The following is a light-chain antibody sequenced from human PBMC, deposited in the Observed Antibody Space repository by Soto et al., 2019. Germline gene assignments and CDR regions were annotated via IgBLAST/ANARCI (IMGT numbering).Light chain of an antibody. CDR1: SSDVGGYNY. CDR3: SSYTSSSTLV. CDR2: EVS. V-gene: IGLV2-14*01. J-gene: IGLJ2*01. Sequence: QSVLTQPASVSGSPGQSITISCTGTSSDVGGYNYVSWYQQHPGKAPKLMIYEVSNRPSGVPNRFSGSKSSNTASLTISGLQAEDEADYYCSSYTSSSTLVFGGGTKLTVL.